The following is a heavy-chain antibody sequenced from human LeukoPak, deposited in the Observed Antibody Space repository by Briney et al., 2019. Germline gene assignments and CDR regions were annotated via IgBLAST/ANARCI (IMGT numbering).Heavy chain of an antibody. D-gene: IGHD3-10*01. J-gene: IGHJ4*02. CDR1: GGSISSYY. V-gene: IGHV4-39*01. CDR3: ARHQSTYYYGSGSYYTNSPFDY. Sequence: SETLSLTCTVSGGSISSYYWSWIRQPPGKGLEWIGSIYYSGSTYYNPSLKSRVTISVDTSKNQFSLKLSSVTAADTAVYYCARHQSTYYYGSGSYYTNSPFDYWGQGTLVTVSS. CDR2: IYYSGST.